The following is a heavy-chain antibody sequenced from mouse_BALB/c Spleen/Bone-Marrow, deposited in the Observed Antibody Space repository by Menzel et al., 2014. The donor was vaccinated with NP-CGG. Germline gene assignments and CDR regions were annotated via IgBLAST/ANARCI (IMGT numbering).Heavy chain of an antibody. CDR1: GYTFTSYL. J-gene: IGHJ4*01. V-gene: IGHV1-14*01. Sequence: EVQLQQSGPELVKPGASVKVSCKASGYTFTSYLMHWAKRKPGQGLEWIGEINPDNDGTKYNENFKGKATLTSDKSSSTAYMELSSVTSADSAVYYCARGDYAMDYWGQGTSVTVSS. CDR3: ARGDYAMDY. CDR2: INPDNDGT.